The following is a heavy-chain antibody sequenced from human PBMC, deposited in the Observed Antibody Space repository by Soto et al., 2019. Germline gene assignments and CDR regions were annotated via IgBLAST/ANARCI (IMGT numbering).Heavy chain of an antibody. CDR3: ATHSWYSSGFCYYFDY. D-gene: IGHD3-22*01. J-gene: IGHJ4*02. Sequence: EVQLVEAGGGLVKPGGSLRLSCAASGFTFSSYSMNWVRQAPGKGLEWGSSISSSSRYIYYADSVKGRVTISRDNAKNSLYLQMNSLRPEDTALYYCATHSWYSSGFCYYFDYWGQGTLVTVSS. CDR2: ISSSSRYI. CDR1: GFTFSSYS. V-gene: IGHV3-21*01.